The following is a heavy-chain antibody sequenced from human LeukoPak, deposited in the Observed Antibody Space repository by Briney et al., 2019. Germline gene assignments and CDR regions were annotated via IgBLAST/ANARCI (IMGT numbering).Heavy chain of an antibody. V-gene: IGHV3-23*01. D-gene: IGHD2-2*01. Sequence: PGGSLRLSCAASGFTFSSYAMSWVRQAPGKGLEWVSAISGSGGSTYYADSVKGRFTISRDNSKNTLYLQMNSLRAEGTAVYYCAKAGGYCSSTSCYPMVPYNWFDPWGQGTLVTVSS. CDR2: ISGSGGST. J-gene: IGHJ5*02. CDR3: AKAGGYCSSTSCYPMVPYNWFDP. CDR1: GFTFSSYA.